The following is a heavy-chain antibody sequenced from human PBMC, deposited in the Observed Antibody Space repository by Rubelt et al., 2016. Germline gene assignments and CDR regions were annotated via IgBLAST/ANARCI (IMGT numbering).Heavy chain of an antibody. Sequence: QVQLQQWGAGLLKPSETLSLTCAVYGGSFSGYYWSWIRQPPGKGLEWIGEINHSGSTTYNPSLQSRVTILVATSKNQFSLKLSSVTAADTAVYYCARRPYCGGDCYFFDYWGQGSLVTVSS. CDR2: INHSGST. D-gene: IGHD2-21*01. J-gene: IGHJ4*02. CDR1: GGSFSGYY. CDR3: ARRPYCGGDCYFFDY. V-gene: IGHV4-34*01.